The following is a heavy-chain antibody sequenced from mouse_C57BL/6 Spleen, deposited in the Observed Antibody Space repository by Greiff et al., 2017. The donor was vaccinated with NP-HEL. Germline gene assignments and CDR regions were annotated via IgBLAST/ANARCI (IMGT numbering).Heavy chain of an antibody. J-gene: IGHJ4*01. V-gene: IGHV14-3*01. Sequence: VQLKESVAELVRPGASVKLSCTASGFNIKNTYMHWVKQRPEQGLEWIGRIDPANGNTKDAPKFQGQATITADTSSNTAYLQLSSLTSEDTAIYYCARRDYDGYYAMDYWGQGTSVTVSS. CDR2: IDPANGNT. CDR3: ARRDYDGYYAMDY. D-gene: IGHD2-4*01. CDR1: GFNIKNTY.